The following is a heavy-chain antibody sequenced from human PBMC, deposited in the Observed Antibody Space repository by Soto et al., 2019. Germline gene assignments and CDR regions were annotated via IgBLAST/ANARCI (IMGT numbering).Heavy chain of an antibody. V-gene: IGHV4-39*01. CDR2: IYYSGRT. D-gene: IGHD5-18*01. J-gene: IGHJ4*02. CDR3: ARQEGYTAGCQGY. Sequence: QVQLQESGPGLVKPSETLSLTCSVSGASISSSDYYWGWIRQPPGEGLEWIGSIYYSGRTNYTPSLNSRVTISLDPSKNQFSLKLSSVTAADTAVYYCARQEGYTAGCQGYWGQGTLVTVSS. CDR1: GASISSSDYY.